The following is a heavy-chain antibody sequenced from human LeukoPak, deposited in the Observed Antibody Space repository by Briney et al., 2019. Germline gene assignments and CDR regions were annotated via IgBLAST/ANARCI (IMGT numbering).Heavy chain of an antibody. CDR2: THYSGST. CDR1: GGPISSGGYY. CDR3: AREGFGSGIRRYFDY. J-gene: IGHJ4*02. Sequence: SETLSLTCTVSGGPISSGGYYWSWIRQHPGKGLEWIGYTHYSGSTYYNPSLKSRVTISVDTSKNQFSLKLSSVTAADTAVYYCAREGFGSGIRRYFDYWGQGTLVTVSS. D-gene: IGHD6-19*01. V-gene: IGHV4-31*03.